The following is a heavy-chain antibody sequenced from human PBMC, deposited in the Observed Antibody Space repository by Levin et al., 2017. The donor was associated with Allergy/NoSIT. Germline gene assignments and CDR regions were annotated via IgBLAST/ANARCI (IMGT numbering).Heavy chain of an antibody. CDR2: ISDGSSHI. D-gene: IGHD2-15*01. CDR1: GFTFSRLS. Sequence: KPGGSLRLSCTASGFTFSRLSMNWVRHVPGKGLEWVSSISDGSSHIYYADSVKGRFTISRDDARNSLLLQMNSLRVEDTAVYYCARSDLVEIPPSIPPLVSYNYGLDVWGQGTTVFVSS. V-gene: IGHV3-21*06. J-gene: IGHJ6*02. CDR3: ARSDLVEIPPSIPPLVSYNYGLDV.